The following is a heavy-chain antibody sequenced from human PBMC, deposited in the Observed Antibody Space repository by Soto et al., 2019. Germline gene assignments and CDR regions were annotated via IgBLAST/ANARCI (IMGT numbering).Heavy chain of an antibody. D-gene: IGHD2-21*02. Sequence: ASVKVSCKASGYIFTNYYMHWVRQAPGQGLEWMGTINAGGGYTTYAQRFQGRVTMTRDTSTSTVSMELSSLRYEDTALYSCTRGVAIVVVTAPFYLWGQ. CDR2: INAGGGYT. V-gene: IGHV1-46*03. CDR3: TRGVAIVVVTAPFYL. CDR1: GYIFTNYY. J-gene: IGHJ3*01.